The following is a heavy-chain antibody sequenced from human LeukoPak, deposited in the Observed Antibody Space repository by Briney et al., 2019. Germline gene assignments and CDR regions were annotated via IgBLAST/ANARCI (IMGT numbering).Heavy chain of an antibody. CDR3: ARARGVGELFFES. V-gene: IGHV3-53*01. Sequence: GGSLRLSCGASGFIVSSNFMTWVRQSPGKRLEWVSIMYYTGTTHYADSVKGRSTISRDNSKNTVYLQMNSLRDDDTAVYYCARARGVGELFFESWGQGTLVTVSS. D-gene: IGHD3-10*01. CDR2: MYYTGTT. CDR1: GFIVSSNF. J-gene: IGHJ4*02.